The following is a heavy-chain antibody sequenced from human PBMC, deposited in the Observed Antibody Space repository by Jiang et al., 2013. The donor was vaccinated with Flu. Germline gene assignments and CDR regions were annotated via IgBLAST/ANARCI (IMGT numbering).Heavy chain of an antibody. V-gene: IGHV3-64*01. Sequence: VQLLESGGGLVQPGGSLRLSCAASGFTFSSYAMHWVRQAPGKGLEYVSAISSNGGSTYYANSVQGRFTISRDNSKNTLYLQMGSLRAEDMAVYYCARSRHFDYWGQGTLVTVSS. CDR1: GFTFSSYA. J-gene: IGHJ4*02. CDR3: ARSRHFDY. CDR2: ISSNGGST.